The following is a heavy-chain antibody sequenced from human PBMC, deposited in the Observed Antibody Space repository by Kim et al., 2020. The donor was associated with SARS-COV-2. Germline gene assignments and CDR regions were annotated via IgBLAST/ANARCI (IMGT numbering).Heavy chain of an antibody. D-gene: IGHD6-19*01. Sequence: ASVKVSCKASGYTFTSYAMNWVRQAPGQGLEWMGWINTNTGNPTYAQGFTGRFVFSLDTSVSTAYLQISSLKAEDTAVYYCARVLGSSGWYPDYYYYYMDVWGKGTTVTVSS. CDR2: INTNTGNP. CDR3: ARVLGSSGWYPDYYYYYMDV. CDR1: GYTFTSYA. J-gene: IGHJ6*03. V-gene: IGHV7-4-1*02.